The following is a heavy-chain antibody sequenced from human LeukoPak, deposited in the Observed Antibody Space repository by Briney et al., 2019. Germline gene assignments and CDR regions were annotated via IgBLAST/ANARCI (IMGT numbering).Heavy chain of an antibody. V-gene: IGHV4-39*01. CDR1: GGSISSSSYY. Sequence: PSDTLSLTCTVSGGSISSSSYYWGWIRQPPGKGLEWIGSIYYSGSTYYNPSLKSRVTISVDTSKNQFSLKLSSVTAADTAVYYCARQSYYYDSSGSYYYMDVWGKGTTVTVSS. J-gene: IGHJ6*03. D-gene: IGHD3-22*01. CDR2: IYYSGST. CDR3: ARQSYYYDSSGSYYYMDV.